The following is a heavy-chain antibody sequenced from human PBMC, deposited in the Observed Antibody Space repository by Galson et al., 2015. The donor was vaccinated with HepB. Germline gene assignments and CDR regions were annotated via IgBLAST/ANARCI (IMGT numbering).Heavy chain of an antibody. D-gene: IGHD3-22*01. CDR3: ASPLHSTGYRWFDP. CDR2: IIGSGGRT. Sequence: SLRLSCAASGFTFSSYAMTWVRQAPGKGLEWVSTIIGSGGRTYYADSVKGRFTISRDNSKSTLYLQMNSLRVDDTAVYYCASPLHSTGYRWFDPWGQGTLVTVSS. CDR1: GFTFSSYA. V-gene: IGHV3-23*01. J-gene: IGHJ5*02.